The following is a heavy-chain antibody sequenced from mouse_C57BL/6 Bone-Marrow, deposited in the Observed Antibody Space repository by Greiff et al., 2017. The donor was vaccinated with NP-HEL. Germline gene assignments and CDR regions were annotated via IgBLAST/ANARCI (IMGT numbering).Heavy chain of an antibody. D-gene: IGHD1-1*01. CDR2: IHPSGSDT. V-gene: IGHV1-74*01. CDR1: GYTFTSYW. Sequence: QVQLQQPGAELVKPGASVKVSCKASGYTFTSYWMHWVKQRPGQGLEWIGRIHPSGSDTNYNQKFKGKATLTVDKSSSTAYIQLSSLTSEDSAVYYCAIDITTVVARDYWGQGTTLTVSS. J-gene: IGHJ2*01. CDR3: AIDITTVVARDY.